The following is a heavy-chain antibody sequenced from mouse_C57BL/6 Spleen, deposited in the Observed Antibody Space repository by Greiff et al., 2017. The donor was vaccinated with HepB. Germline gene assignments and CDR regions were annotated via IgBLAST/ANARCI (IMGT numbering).Heavy chain of an antibody. J-gene: IGHJ1*03. CDR3: ARSDSSYWYFDV. Sequence: QVQLQQSGAELVKPGASVKISCKASGYAFSSYWMNWVKQRPGKGLEWIGQIYPGDGDTNYNGKFKGKATLTADKSSSTAYMQLSSLTSEDSAVYFCARSDSSYWYFDVWGTGTTVTVSS. CDR1: GYAFSSYW. V-gene: IGHV1-80*01. CDR2: IYPGDGDT.